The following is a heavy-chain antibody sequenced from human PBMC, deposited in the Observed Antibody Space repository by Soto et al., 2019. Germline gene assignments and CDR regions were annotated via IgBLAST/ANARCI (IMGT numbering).Heavy chain of an antibody. CDR2: IYPGDSDT. J-gene: IGHJ4*02. CDR3: ATPNSGYSYGPDY. D-gene: IGHD5-18*01. CDR1: GYNCTNYG. Sequence: VQPLQICYKGSGYNCTNYGSRWVRQMTEKGLEWMGIIYPGDSDTRYSPSFQGQVTISADKSISTAYLQWSSLKASDTAMYYCATPNSGYSYGPDYWGQGTLVTVSS. V-gene: IGHV5-51*01.